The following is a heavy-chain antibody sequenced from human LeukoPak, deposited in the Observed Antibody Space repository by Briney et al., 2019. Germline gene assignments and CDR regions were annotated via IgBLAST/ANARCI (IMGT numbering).Heavy chain of an antibody. D-gene: IGHD4-17*01. CDR3: ARGHTAVTRHFDF. CDR1: GFTISTYG. Sequence: PGGSLRLSCAASGFTISTYGMHWVRQAPGKGLEWVAFIQYDGSNKYYADSVKGRFTISRDDAKNLLYLDMNSLRAEDTAVYYCARGHTAVTRHFDFWGQGTLVTVSS. J-gene: IGHJ4*02. CDR2: IQYDGSNK. V-gene: IGHV3-30*02.